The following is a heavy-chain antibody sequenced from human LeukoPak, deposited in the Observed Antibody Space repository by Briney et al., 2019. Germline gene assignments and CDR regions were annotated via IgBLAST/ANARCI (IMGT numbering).Heavy chain of an antibody. CDR3: AELGITIDRGV. J-gene: IGHJ6*04. CDR2: ISSSGSTI. Sequence: GGSLRLSCAASGFTFSSYSMNWVRQAPGKGLEWVSSISSSGSTIYYADSVKGRFTISRDNAKNSLYLQMNSLRAKDRACYYCAELGITIDRGVWGKGTTVTISS. CDR1: GFTFSSYS. V-gene: IGHV3-48*04. D-gene: IGHD3-3*01.